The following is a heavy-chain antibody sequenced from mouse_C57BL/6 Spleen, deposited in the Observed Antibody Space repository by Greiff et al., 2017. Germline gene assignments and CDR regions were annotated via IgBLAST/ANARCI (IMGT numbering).Heavy chain of an antibody. J-gene: IGHJ2*01. V-gene: IGHV1-82*01. CDR3: AREWVDY. Sequence: QVHVKQSGPELVKPGASVKISCKASGYAFSSSWMNWVKQRPGKGLEWIGRIYPGDGDTNYNGKFKGKATLTADKSSSTAYMQLSSLTSEDSAVYFCAREWVDYWGQGTTLTVSS. D-gene: IGHD1-3*01. CDR1: GYAFSSSW. CDR2: IYPGDGDT.